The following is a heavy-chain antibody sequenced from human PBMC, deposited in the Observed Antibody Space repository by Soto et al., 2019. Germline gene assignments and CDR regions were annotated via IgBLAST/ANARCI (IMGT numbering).Heavy chain of an antibody. CDR3: ARGSSRVNYYYYYGMDV. Sequence: QVQLQQWGAGLLKPSETLSLTCAVYGGSFSGYYWSWIRQPPGKGLEWIGEINHSGSTNYNPSLKSRVTISVDTSKNQFSLKRSSVTAADTAVYYCARGSSRVNYYYYYGMDVWGQGTTVTVSS. CDR1: GGSFSGYY. CDR2: INHSGST. V-gene: IGHV4-34*01. J-gene: IGHJ6*02. D-gene: IGHD2-21*01.